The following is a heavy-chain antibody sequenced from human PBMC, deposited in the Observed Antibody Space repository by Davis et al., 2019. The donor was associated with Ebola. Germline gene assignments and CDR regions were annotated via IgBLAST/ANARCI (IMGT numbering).Heavy chain of an antibody. CDR1: GGSISSYY. J-gene: IGHJ5*02. CDR2: IYYSGST. D-gene: IGHD6-13*01. V-gene: IGHV4-59*01. Sequence: MPSETLSLTCTVSGGSISSYYWSCIRQPPGKGLEWIGYIYYSGSTNYNPSLKSRVTISVDTSKNQFSLKLSSVTAADTAVYYCASGYSSSWFDPWGQGTLVTVSS. CDR3: ASGYSSSWFDP.